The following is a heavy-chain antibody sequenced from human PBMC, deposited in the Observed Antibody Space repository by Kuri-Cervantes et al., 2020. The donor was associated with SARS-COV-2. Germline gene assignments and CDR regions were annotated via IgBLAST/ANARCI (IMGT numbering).Heavy chain of an antibody. Sequence: SETLSLTCTVSGGSISSGSYYWSWIRQPAGKGLEWIGRIYTSGSTNYNPSLKSRVTISADTSKNQFSLKLSSVTAADTAVYYCASSRASMITFGGVIDNFDYWGQGTLVTVSS. D-gene: IGHD3-16*02. J-gene: IGHJ4*02. CDR3: ASSRASMITFGGVIDNFDY. CDR1: GGSISSGSYY. V-gene: IGHV4-61*02. CDR2: IYTSGST.